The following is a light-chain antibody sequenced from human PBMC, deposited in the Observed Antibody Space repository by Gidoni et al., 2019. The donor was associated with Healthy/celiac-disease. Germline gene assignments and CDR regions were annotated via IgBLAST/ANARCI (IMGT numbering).Light chain of an antibody. V-gene: IGKV3-20*01. CDR2: GAS. Sequence: EIVLTQSPGTLSLSPGERATLSCRASQSVSSSYLAWYQQKPGQAPRLLIYGASSRATGIPDRFSGSGSGTDFTLTISRLDPEDFAVYYCQQYGSSPRTFGGXTKVEIK. CDR1: QSVSSSY. CDR3: QQYGSSPRT. J-gene: IGKJ4*01.